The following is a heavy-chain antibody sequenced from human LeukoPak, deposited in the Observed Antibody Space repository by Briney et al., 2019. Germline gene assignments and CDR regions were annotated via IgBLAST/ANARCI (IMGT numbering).Heavy chain of an antibody. CDR1: GFTFSSYA. Sequence: GGSLRLSCAASGFTFSSYAMSWVRQAPGKGLEWVSAISGSGGSTYYADSVKGRFTISRDNSKNTLYLQMNSLRAEDTAVYYCANGAADRLTMVRGVPHYFDYWGQGTLVTVSS. CDR3: ANGAADRLTMVRGVPHYFDY. V-gene: IGHV3-23*01. CDR2: ISGSGGST. D-gene: IGHD3-10*01. J-gene: IGHJ4*02.